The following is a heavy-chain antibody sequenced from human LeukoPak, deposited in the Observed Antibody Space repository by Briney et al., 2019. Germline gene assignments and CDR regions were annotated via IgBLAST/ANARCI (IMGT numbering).Heavy chain of an antibody. CDR1: GYTFTSYD. CDR3: ARDDMVRGVIRFGYYYYYMDV. V-gene: IGHV1-8*01. D-gene: IGHD3-10*01. J-gene: IGHJ6*03. CDR2: MNPNSGNT. Sequence: ASVKVSCKASGYTFTSYDINWVRQATGQGLEWMGWMNPNSGNTGYAQKFQGRVTMTRNTSISTAYMELSSLRSEDTAVYYCARDDMVRGVIRFGYYYYYMDVWGKGTTVTVSS.